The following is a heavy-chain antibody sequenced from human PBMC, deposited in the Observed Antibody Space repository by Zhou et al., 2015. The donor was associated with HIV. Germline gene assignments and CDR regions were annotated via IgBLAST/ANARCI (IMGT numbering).Heavy chain of an antibody. CDR2: IIPIFGTA. V-gene: IGHV1-69*01. J-gene: IGHJ3*02. CDR3: ARSSVNHENACDI. CDR1: GGTFSSYA. Sequence: QVQLVQSGAEVKKPGSSVKVSCKASGGTFSSYAISWVRQAPGQGLEWMGGIIPIFGTANYAQKFQGRVTITADESTSTAYMELSSLRSEDTAMYFCARSSVNHENACDIWGQGTNVIVSP. D-gene: IGHD3-22*01.